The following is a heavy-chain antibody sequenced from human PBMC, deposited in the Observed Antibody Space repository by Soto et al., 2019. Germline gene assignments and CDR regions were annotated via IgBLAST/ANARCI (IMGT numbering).Heavy chain of an antibody. CDR3: ARQAYFGSGTYYSDY. CDR1: GYNFISYW. J-gene: IGHJ4*02. CDR2: IYPGDSDA. V-gene: IGHV5-51*01. D-gene: IGHD3-10*01. Sequence: GESLKISCKASGYNFISYWIAWVRQMPGKGLEWMGIIYPGDSDATYSPSFEGQVTFSVDKSITTAYLQWISLKASDTAMYYCARQAYFGSGTYYSDYWGQGTQVTVSS.